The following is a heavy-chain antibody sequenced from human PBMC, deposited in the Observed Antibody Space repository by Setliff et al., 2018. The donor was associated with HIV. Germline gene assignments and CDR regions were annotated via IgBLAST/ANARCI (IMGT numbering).Heavy chain of an antibody. CDR1: GASLSSSDFY. V-gene: IGHV4-39*07. Sequence: SETLSLTCSVSGASLSSSDFYWGWIRQPPGKGLEWIGNIYYSGSTYYNPSLKSRVTISVDTSKNQFSLKLSSVTAADTAVYYCARGLSSGWYGYWYFDLWGRGTLVTVSS. CDR2: IYYSGST. CDR3: ARGLSSGWYGYWYFDL. J-gene: IGHJ2*01. D-gene: IGHD6-19*01.